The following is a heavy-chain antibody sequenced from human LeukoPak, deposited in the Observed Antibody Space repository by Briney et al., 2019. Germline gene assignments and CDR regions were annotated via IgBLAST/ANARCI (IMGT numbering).Heavy chain of an antibody. CDR1: GGTFSSYA. Sequence: GASVKVSCKAFGGTFSSYAISWVRQAPGQGLEWMGGIIPIFGTANYAQKFQGRVTITADESTSTAYMELSSLRSEDTAVYYCASHSSSWYSGFDYWGQGTLVTVSS. CDR3: ASHSSSWYSGFDY. V-gene: IGHV1-69*13. J-gene: IGHJ4*02. CDR2: IIPIFGTA. D-gene: IGHD6-13*01.